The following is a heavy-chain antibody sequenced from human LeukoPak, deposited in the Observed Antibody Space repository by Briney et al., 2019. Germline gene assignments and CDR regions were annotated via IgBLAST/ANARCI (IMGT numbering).Heavy chain of an antibody. J-gene: IGHJ4*02. CDR2: INEDGSIT. V-gene: IGHV3-74*01. CDR1: GFSFSSHG. CDR3: GRDLGGRSGY. Sequence: PGGSLRLSCAASGFSFSSHGMHWVRQVPGEGLVWVSRINEDGSITNYADSVKGRFSISRDNAKNTLYLQMNSLRAEDTAVYYCGRDLGGRSGYWGQGTLVTVSS. D-gene: IGHD1-26*01.